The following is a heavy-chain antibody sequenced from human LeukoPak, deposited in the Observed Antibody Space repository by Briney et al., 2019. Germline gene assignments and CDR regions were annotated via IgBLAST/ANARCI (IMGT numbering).Heavy chain of an antibody. J-gene: IGHJ4*02. V-gene: IGHV3-23*01. CDR1: GFTFSSYA. D-gene: IGHD3-10*01. Sequence: PRGSLRLSCAASGFTFSSYAMSWVRQAPGKGLEWVSAISGSGGSTYYADSVKGRFTISRDNSKNTLYLQMNSLRAEDTAVYYCAKDLDSITRVRGFITYYFDYGGQETLVTVSS. CDR3: AKDLDSITRVRGFITYYFDY. CDR2: ISGSGGST.